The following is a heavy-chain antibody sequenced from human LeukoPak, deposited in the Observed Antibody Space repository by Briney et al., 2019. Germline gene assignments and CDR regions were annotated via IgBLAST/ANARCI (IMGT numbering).Heavy chain of an antibody. CDR1: GGSISNYH. CDR2: VYTSGTT. Sequence: SETLSLTCTVSGGSISNYHWSWIRQPAGKGLEWIGRVYTSGTTSFKPSLQSRVTMSLDTSKNQFYLMLSSVTAADTAEYYCAGERDVPIGTSRGVVRHYYMDVWGKGITVTVSS. D-gene: IGHD3-10*01. V-gene: IGHV4-4*07. J-gene: IGHJ6*03. CDR3: AGERDVPIGTSRGVVRHYYMDV.